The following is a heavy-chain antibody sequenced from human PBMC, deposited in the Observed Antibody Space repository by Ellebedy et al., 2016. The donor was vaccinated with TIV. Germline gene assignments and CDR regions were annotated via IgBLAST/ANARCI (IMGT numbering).Heavy chain of an antibody. CDR1: GFAFSHYH. CDR2: ISRGSDAI. V-gene: IGHV3-48*04. Sequence: GESLKISXEGSGFAFSHYHMNWVRQAPGKGLEWLSYISRGSDAIYYADSVKGRFTISRDNAKNSFSLQLSNLRADDTAVYYCATTVARSYDYWGQGTLVTVSS. CDR3: ATTVARSYDY. J-gene: IGHJ4*02.